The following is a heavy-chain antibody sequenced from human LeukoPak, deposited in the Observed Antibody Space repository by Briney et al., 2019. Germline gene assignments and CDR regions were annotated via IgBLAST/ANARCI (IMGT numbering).Heavy chain of an antibody. V-gene: IGHV3-23*01. CDR2: ISGSGGTT. J-gene: IGHJ3*02. CDR3: AKRDGYNGDAFDI. D-gene: IGHD5-24*01. Sequence: PGGSLRLSCAASGFTFSSYAMGWVRQAPGKGLEWVSAISGSGGTTYYADSVKGRFTISRDNSKNTLYVQMNSLRAEDTAVYYCAKRDGYNGDAFDIWGQGTMVTVSS. CDR1: GFTFSSYA.